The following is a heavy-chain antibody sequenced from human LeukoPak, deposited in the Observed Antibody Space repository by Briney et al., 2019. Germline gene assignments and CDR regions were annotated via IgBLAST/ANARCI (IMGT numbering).Heavy chain of an antibody. V-gene: IGHV4-39*07. J-gene: IGHJ5*02. Sequence: SETLSLTCTVSGGSISSSSYYWGWIRQPPGKGLEWIGSIYYSGSTYYNPSLKSRVTISVDTSKNQFSLKLSSVTAADTAVYYCARDSAIFGVVSSNWLDPWGQGTLVTVSS. D-gene: IGHD3-3*01. CDR3: ARDSAIFGVVSSNWLDP. CDR1: GGSISSSSYY. CDR2: IYYSGST.